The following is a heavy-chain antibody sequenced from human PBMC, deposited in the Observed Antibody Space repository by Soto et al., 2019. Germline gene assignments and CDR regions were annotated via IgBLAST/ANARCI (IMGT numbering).Heavy chain of an antibody. CDR3: ARVRGILRLHYSGAGLNWFDP. V-gene: IGHV4-61*01. CDR1: GGAVSSGSYY. J-gene: IGHJ5*02. CDR2: IYYSGSP. D-gene: IGHD3-10*01. Sequence: QVQLQESGPGLVTPSETLSLPCTVSGGAVSSGSYYWSWIRQPPGKGLDWLGYIYYSGSPNYNPSLKKRVTISVDTSKNQFSLKLSAVTAADTAVYSCARVRGILRLHYSGAGLNWFDPWGQGTLVTVSS.